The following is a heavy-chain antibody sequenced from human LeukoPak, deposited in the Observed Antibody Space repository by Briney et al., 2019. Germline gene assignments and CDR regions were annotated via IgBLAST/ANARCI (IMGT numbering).Heavy chain of an antibody. Sequence: ASVKVSCKASGYTFTSYDINWVRQATGQGLEWMGWMNPNSGNTGYAQKFQGRVTMTGNTSISTAYMELSSLRSEDTAVYYCARGRGRGSRVATMTNWFDPWGQGTLVTVSS. D-gene: IGHD5-12*01. CDR1: GYTFTSYD. V-gene: IGHV1-8*01. J-gene: IGHJ5*02. CDR2: MNPNSGNT. CDR3: ARGRGRGSRVATMTNWFDP.